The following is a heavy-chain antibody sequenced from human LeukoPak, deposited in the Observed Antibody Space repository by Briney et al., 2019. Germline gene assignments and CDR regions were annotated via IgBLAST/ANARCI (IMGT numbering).Heavy chain of an antibody. Sequence: GSLRLSCAASGFTFSSYSMNWVRQAPGKGLEWVSSISSSSSYIYYADSVKGRFTISRDNAKNSLYLQMNSLRAEDTAVYYCASLITYYDFWSGYYWGQGTLVTVSS. CDR1: GFTFSSYS. D-gene: IGHD3-3*01. V-gene: IGHV3-21*01. J-gene: IGHJ4*02. CDR2: ISSSSSYI. CDR3: ASLITYYDFWSGYY.